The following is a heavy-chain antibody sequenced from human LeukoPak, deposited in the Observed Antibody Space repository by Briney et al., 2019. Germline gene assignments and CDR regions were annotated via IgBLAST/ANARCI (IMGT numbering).Heavy chain of an antibody. V-gene: IGHV3-30*01. CDR3: ARGREELRLDY. Sequence: GRSLRLSCAASGFTFSSYAMHWVRQAPGKELEWVAVISYDGSNKYYADSVKGRFTISRDNSKNTLYLQMNSLRAEDTAVYYCARGREELRLDYWGQGTLVTVSS. CDR1: GFTFSSYA. CDR2: ISYDGSNK. J-gene: IGHJ4*02. D-gene: IGHD1-7*01.